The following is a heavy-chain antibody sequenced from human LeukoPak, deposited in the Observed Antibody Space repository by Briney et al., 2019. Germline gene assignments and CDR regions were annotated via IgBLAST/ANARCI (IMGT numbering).Heavy chain of an antibody. V-gene: IGHV3-48*03. CDR1: GFTFSTYE. CDR2: ISSGSTI. Sequence: GGSLRLSCAASGFTFSTYEMNWVRQAPGRGLEWVSYISSGSTIFYSDSVKGRFTISTHNAKNSLHLQMKSLRAEDTAVYYCAREKQQLEDYFDYWGQGTLVTVSS. CDR3: AREKQQLEDYFDY. J-gene: IGHJ4*02. D-gene: IGHD6-13*01.